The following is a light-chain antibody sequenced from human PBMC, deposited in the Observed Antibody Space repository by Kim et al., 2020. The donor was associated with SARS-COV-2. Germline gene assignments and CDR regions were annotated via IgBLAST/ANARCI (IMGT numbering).Light chain of an antibody. Sequence: EIVLTQSPATLSLSPGERATLSCRASQYIDNWLAWYQQKPGQVPRLLIYDASNRATGIPARFSGSGSGTDFTLTISSLEPEDFAVYYWQHSRTRRHTFGQGTKLEI. CDR3: QHSRTRRHT. CDR1: QYIDNW. J-gene: IGKJ2*01. V-gene: IGKV3-11*01. CDR2: DAS.